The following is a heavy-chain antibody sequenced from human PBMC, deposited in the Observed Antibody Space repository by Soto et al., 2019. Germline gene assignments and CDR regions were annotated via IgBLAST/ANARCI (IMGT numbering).Heavy chain of an antibody. J-gene: IGHJ4*02. CDR3: AKCSGGSCHSALDY. Sequence: GGSLRLSCAASGFTLSSYAMSWVRQAPGKGLEWVSGISTSGANTYYAGSVRGRFTISRDDSKNTLYLQMSSLRAEDTAIYYCAKCSGGSCHSALDYWGQGTQVTVSS. V-gene: IGHV3-23*01. D-gene: IGHD2-15*01. CDR1: GFTLSSYA. CDR2: ISTSGANT.